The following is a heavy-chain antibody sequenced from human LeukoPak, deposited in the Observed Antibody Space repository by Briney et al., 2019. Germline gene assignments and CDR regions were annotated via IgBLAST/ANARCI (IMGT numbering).Heavy chain of an antibody. CDR1: GFTFSSYG. J-gene: IGHJ1*01. CDR2: IRYDGSNK. Sequence: AGGSLRLSCAASGFTFSSYGMHWVRQAPGKGLEWVAFIRYDGSNKYYADSVKGRFTVSRDNAKNSLYLQMNTLRAEDTAVYYCVRDGAVVTSGSYPWRYFQYWGLGTLVTVSS. CDR3: VRDGAVVTSGSYPWRYFQY. D-gene: IGHD3-10*01. V-gene: IGHV3-30*02.